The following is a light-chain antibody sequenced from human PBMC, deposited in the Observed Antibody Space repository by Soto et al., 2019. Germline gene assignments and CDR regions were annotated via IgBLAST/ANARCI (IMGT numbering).Light chain of an antibody. CDR3: QQYYSSPKT. J-gene: IGKJ1*01. CDR2: GAS. CDR1: QSVSSSY. Sequence: EIVLTQSPGTLSLSPGERATLSCRASQSVSSSYLAWYQQKPGQAPRLLIYGASSSATGIPDRFSGTGSGTDFTRTISRLEPEDFAVYYCQQYYSSPKTFGQGTKVEIK. V-gene: IGKV3-20*01.